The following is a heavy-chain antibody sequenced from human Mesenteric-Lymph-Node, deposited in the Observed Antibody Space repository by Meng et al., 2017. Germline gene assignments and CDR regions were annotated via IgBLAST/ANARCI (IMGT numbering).Heavy chain of an antibody. Sequence: QVQLVQLGAEGKKPVASVKVSCKASGYSFTTYAMHWVRQAPGQRLEWMGWINAGNGNTKYSEKFQSRVTITRDTAASTAYMELSSLRSEDTAVYYCARTGCSSSSCYDYWGQGTLVTVSS. V-gene: IGHV1-3*01. CDR1: GYSFTTYA. CDR3: ARTGCSSSSCYDY. J-gene: IGHJ4*02. CDR2: INAGNGNT. D-gene: IGHD2-2*01.